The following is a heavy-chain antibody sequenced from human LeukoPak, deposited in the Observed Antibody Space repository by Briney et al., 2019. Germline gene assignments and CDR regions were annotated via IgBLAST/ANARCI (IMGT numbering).Heavy chain of an antibody. Sequence: GGSLRLSCAASGFTFSSYWMHWVRQAPGKGLVWVSRINSDGSSTSYADSVKGRFTISRDNAKNTLYLQMNSLRAEDTAVYYCARGYPRDDILTGAAFDYWGQGTLVTVSS. J-gene: IGHJ4*02. CDR1: GFTFSSYW. D-gene: IGHD3-9*01. CDR2: INSDGSST. CDR3: ARGYPRDDILTGAAFDY. V-gene: IGHV3-74*01.